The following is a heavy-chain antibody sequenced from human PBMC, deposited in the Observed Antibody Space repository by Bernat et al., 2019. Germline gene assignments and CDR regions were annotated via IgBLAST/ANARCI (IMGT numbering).Heavy chain of an antibody. CDR3: ASFDDPDCTNGVCSDY. V-gene: IGHV1-69*01. CDR2: IIPIFGTA. Sequence: QVQLVQSGAEVKKPGSSVKVSYKASGGTFSSYAISWVRQAPGQGLEWMGGIIPIFGTANYAQKFQGRVTITADESTSTAYMELSSLRSEDTAVYYCASFDDPDCTNGVCSDYWGQGTLVTVSS. CDR1: GGTFSSYA. J-gene: IGHJ4*02. D-gene: IGHD2-8*01.